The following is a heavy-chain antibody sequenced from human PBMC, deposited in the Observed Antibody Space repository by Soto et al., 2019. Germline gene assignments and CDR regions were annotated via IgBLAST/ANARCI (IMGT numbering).Heavy chain of an antibody. V-gene: IGHV5-10-1*01. CDR2: IDLSDSYT. D-gene: IGHD6-13*01. CDR1: GYSFTSYW. CDR3: AREGAAAGTNYYYGMDV. Sequence: GESLKISCKGSGYSFTSYWISWVRQMPGKGLEWMGRIDLSDSYTNYSPSFQGHVTISADKSISTAYLQWSSLKASDTAMYYCAREGAAAGTNYYYGMDVWGQGTTVTVSS. J-gene: IGHJ6*02.